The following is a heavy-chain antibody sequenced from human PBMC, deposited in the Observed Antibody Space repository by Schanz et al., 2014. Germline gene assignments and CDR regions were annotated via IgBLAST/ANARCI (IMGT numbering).Heavy chain of an antibody. CDR1: GFTFSSHW. V-gene: IGHV3-74*01. CDR2: INSVGSNT. D-gene: IGHD2-21*02. Sequence: DVHLLESGGGLVQPGGSLRLSCAASGFTFSSHWMHWVRQDPGKGLVWVARINSVGSNTDYADSVTGRFTISRDNAKNSVYLQMNVLRVEDTAVYYCVRERTNYGGNSYFFDHWGQGTLVTVSS. CDR3: VRERTNYGGNSYFFDH. J-gene: IGHJ4*02.